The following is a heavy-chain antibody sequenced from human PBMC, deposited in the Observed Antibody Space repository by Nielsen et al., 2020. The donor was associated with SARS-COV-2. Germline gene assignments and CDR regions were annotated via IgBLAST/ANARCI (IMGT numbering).Heavy chain of an antibody. Sequence: GESLKISCAASGFTFSSYAMHWVRQAPGKGLEWVAVISYDGSNKYYADSVKGRFTISRDNSKNTLYLQMNSLRAEDTAVYHCARWPSAAAGYYFDYWGQGTLVTVSS. CDR2: ISYDGSNK. D-gene: IGHD6-13*01. J-gene: IGHJ4*02. V-gene: IGHV3-30*04. CDR3: ARWPSAAAGYYFDY. CDR1: GFTFSSYA.